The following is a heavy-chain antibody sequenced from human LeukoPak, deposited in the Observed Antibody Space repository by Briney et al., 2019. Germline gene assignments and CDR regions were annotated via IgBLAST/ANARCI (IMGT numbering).Heavy chain of an antibody. CDR3: ARGALEMATITSPYYFDY. D-gene: IGHD5-24*01. J-gene: IGHJ4*02. CDR1: GFSVTSNY. CDR2: ISSSGSTI. Sequence: PGGSLRLSCAASGFSVTSNYMNWVRQAPGKGLEWVSYISSSGSTIYYADSVKGRFTISRDNAKNSLYLQMNSLRAEDTAVYYCARGALEMATITSPYYFDYWGQGTLVTVSS. V-gene: IGHV3-48*03.